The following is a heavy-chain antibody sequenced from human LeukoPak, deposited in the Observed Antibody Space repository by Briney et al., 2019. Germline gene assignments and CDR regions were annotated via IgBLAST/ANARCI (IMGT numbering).Heavy chain of an antibody. D-gene: IGHD6-19*01. V-gene: IGHV3-15*01. CDR2: IKSKTDGGTT. CDR3: TREYSSGWYFFQH. CDR1: GFTFSNAW. Sequence: GGSLRLSCAASGFTFSNAWMSWVRQAPGKGLEWVGRIKSKTDGGTTDYAAPVKGRFTISRDDSKNTLYLQMNSLKTEDTAVYYCTREYSSGWYFFQHWGQGTLVTVSS. J-gene: IGHJ1*01.